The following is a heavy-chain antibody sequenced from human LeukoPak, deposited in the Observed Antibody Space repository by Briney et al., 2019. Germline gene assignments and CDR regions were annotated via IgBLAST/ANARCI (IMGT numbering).Heavy chain of an antibody. CDR2: IYTSGST. V-gene: IGHV4-61*05. J-gene: IGHJ3*02. CDR3: ARGGLAVAGTRKAFDI. CDR1: GGSISSSSYY. D-gene: IGHD6-19*01. Sequence: SETLSLTCSVSGGSISSSSYYWGWIRQPPGKGLEWIGRIYTSGSTNYNPSLKSRVTMSVDTSKHQFSLKLSSVTAADTCVYYCARGGLAVAGTRKAFDIWGQGTMVTVSS.